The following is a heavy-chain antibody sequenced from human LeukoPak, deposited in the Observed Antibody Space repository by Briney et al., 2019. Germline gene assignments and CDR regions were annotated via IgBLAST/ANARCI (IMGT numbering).Heavy chain of an antibody. CDR1: GFTFSSYW. D-gene: IGHD3-10*02. CDR3: AKERDLWTMFFDY. V-gene: IGHV3-7*01. Sequence: PGGSLRLSCAASGFTFSSYWMVWVRQAPGKGLEWVANINQDGSEKNYVDSVKGRFTISRDNAKNLLYLQMNSLRAEDTAEFYCAKERDLWTMFFDYWGQGTLVTVSS. J-gene: IGHJ4*02. CDR2: INQDGSEK.